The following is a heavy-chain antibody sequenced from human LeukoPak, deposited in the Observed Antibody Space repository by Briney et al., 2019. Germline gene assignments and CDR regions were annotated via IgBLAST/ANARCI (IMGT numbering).Heavy chain of an antibody. D-gene: IGHD3-10*01. Sequence: GGSLRLSCAASGFTFSSYSMNWVRQAPGKGLEWVSSISSSSSYIYYADLVKGRFTISRDNAKNSLYLQMNSLRAEDTAVYYCARVMVRGVIKGAFDIWGQGTMVTVSS. CDR2: ISSSSSYI. V-gene: IGHV3-21*01. J-gene: IGHJ3*02. CDR1: GFTFSSYS. CDR3: ARVMVRGVIKGAFDI.